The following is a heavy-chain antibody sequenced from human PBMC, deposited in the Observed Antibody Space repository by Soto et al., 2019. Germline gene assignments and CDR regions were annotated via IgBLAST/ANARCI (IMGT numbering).Heavy chain of an antibody. V-gene: IGHV3-21*06. J-gene: IGHJ1*01. CDR1: GFMFSAYT. CDR2: ISDDSSYI. D-gene: IGHD3-16*01. CDR3: ATPYYFNH. Sequence: GGSLRLSCAASGFMFSAYTMNWIRQAPGKGLEWLSSISDDSSYIDYADSLRGRFTASRDNAGNSLYLQIDSLGVEDTAVYYCATPYYFNHWGPGTLVTVSS.